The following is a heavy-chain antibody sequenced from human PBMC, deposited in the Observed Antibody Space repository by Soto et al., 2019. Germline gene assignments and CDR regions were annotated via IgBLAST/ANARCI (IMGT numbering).Heavy chain of an antibody. V-gene: IGHV3-30*04. CDR1: GFTFITYA. Sequence: QVQLVESGGGVVQPGRSLRLSCAASGFTFITYAMHWVRQAPGKGLEWVAVISYDGRNKYYADSVKGRFTISRDNSKNTLYLQMNTLRSEDTALYYCAREGEYCTNGVCYRGFDYWGQGTLVTVSS. CDR2: ISYDGRNK. CDR3: AREGEYCTNGVCYRGFDY. J-gene: IGHJ4*02. D-gene: IGHD2-8*01.